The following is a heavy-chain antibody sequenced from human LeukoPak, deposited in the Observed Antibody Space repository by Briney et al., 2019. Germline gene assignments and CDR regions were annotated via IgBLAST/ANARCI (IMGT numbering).Heavy chain of an antibody. CDR2: ISYDGRNI. V-gene: IGHV3-30*04. CDR1: GFTFSSYA. Sequence: PGGSLRLSCAASGFTFSSYAMHWVRQAPGKGLEWVAVISYDGRNINNADSVKGRFTISRDNSKNTLYLQMNSLRAEDTAVYYCARILDSAWGELGYWGQGTLVTVSS. J-gene: IGHJ4*02. D-gene: IGHD6-19*01. CDR3: ARILDSAWGELGY.